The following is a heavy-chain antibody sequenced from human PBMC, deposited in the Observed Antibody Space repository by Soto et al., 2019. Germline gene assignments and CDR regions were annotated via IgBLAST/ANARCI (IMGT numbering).Heavy chain of an antibody. CDR3: ARGGGVYYFDD. CDR1: GYTFTGYY. D-gene: IGHD2-8*02. V-gene: IGHV1-2*04. J-gene: IGHJ4*02. CDR2: INPNSGGT. Sequence: GASVKVSCKASGYTFTGYYMHWVRQAPGQGLEWMGWINPNSGGTNYAQKFQGWVTMTRDTSISTAYMELSSLRSEDTAVDDCARGGGVYYFDDWGKGTLVTVDS.